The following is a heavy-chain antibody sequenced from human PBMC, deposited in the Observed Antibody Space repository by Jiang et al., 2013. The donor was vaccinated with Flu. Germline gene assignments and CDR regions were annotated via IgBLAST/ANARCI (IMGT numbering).Heavy chain of an antibody. Sequence: SQTLSLTCAISGDSVSSNSATWNWIRQSPSRGLEWLGRTYYRSKWYNDYAVSVKSRITINPDTSKNQFSLQLNSVTPEDTAVYYCARDSVYGSGSYYNDPPFDYWGQGTLVTVSS. CDR2: TYYRSKWYN. CDR1: GDSVSSNSAT. J-gene: IGHJ4*02. CDR3: ARDSVYGSGSYYNDPPFDY. V-gene: IGHV6-1*01. D-gene: IGHD3-10*01.